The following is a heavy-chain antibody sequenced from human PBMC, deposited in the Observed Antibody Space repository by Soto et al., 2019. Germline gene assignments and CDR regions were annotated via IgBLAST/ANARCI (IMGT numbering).Heavy chain of an antibody. V-gene: IGHV4-4*02. D-gene: IGHD3-16*01. CDR2: IYHRGST. Sequence: QVQLQESGPGLVKPSGTLSLTCAVSGGSISSSNWWSWVRQPPGKGLEWIGEIYHRGSTNYNPSLKRRVTISVDKSRNQFSLKLTPVTAAETAVYYCARRWGEGRVDYWGQGTLVTVSS. CDR1: GGSISSSNW. CDR3: ARRWGEGRVDY. J-gene: IGHJ4*02.